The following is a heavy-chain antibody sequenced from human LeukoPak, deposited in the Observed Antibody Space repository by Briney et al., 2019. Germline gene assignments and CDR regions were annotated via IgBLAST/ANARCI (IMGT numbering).Heavy chain of an antibody. Sequence: SETLSLTCAVYGGSFSGYYWSWIRQPRGKGLEWIGEINHSGSTNYNPSLKSRVTISVDTSKNQFSLKLSSVTAADTAVYYCASSSYDSSGYPLGYWGQGTLVTVSS. J-gene: IGHJ4*02. D-gene: IGHD3-22*01. V-gene: IGHV4-34*01. CDR3: ASSSYDSSGYPLGY. CDR1: GGSFSGYY. CDR2: INHSGST.